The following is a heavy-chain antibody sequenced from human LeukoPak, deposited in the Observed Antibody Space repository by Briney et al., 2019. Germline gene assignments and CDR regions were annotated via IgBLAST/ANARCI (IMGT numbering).Heavy chain of an antibody. CDR2: IYSSDST. CDR1: GDSITSSSYY. D-gene: IGHD5-12*01. V-gene: IGHV4-39*01. CDR3: VSTHFDIGFFYYGMDV. Sequence: SETLSLTCTVSGDSITSSSYYWGWVRQPPGKGLEWIGSIYSSDSTYYNPALKSRVTIPVDMSNNRFSLKLSSVTAADTAAYYCVSTHFDIGFFYYGMDVWGPGTTVTVSS. J-gene: IGHJ6*02.